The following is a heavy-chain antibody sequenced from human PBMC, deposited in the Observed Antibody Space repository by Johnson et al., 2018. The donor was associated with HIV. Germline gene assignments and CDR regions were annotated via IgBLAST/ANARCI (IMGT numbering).Heavy chain of an antibody. V-gene: IGHV3-30*18. Sequence: QMLLVESGGGVVQPGRSLRLSCAASGFTFSSYAMHWVRQAPGKGLEWVAVISYDGSNKYYADSVKGRFTISRDNSKNTLYLQMNSLRAEDTAVYYCAKIVRIAARFDAFDIWGQGTMVTVSS. CDR2: ISYDGSNK. CDR3: AKIVRIAARFDAFDI. J-gene: IGHJ3*02. D-gene: IGHD6-6*01. CDR1: GFTFSSYA.